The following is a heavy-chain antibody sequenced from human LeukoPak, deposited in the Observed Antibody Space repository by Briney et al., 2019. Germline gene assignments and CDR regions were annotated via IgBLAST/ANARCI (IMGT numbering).Heavy chain of an antibody. CDR2: INHSGST. CDR3: ARSLRGSSWSDY. D-gene: IGHD6-13*01. CDR1: GGSFSGYY. J-gene: IGHJ4*02. Sequence: PSETLSLTCAVYGGSFSGYYWSWIRQPPGKGLEWIGEINHSGSTNYNPSLKSRVTISVDTSKNQFSLKLSSVTAADTAVYYCARSLRGSSWSDYWGQGTLVTVSS. V-gene: IGHV4-34*01.